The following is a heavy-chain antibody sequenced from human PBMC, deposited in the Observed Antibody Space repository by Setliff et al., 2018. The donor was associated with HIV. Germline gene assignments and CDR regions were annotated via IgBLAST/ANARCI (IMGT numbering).Heavy chain of an antibody. CDR1: GDTLTELS. V-gene: IGHV1-24*01. D-gene: IGHD2-15*01. CDR3: VREARGGYFDY. Sequence: GASVKVSCKVSGDTLTELSIHWVRQAPGKGLEWMGGFDPEDGETVYAQKFQGRVTMTEDTSADTAYMELSSLKSEDTAVYYCVREARGGYFDYWGQGTLVTVSS. CDR2: FDPEDGET. J-gene: IGHJ4*02.